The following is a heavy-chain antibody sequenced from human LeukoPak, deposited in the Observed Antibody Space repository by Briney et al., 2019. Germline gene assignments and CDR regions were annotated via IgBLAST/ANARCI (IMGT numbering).Heavy chain of an antibody. Sequence: SETLSLTCTVSGGSISSYYWSWLRQPPGKGLEWIGYIYYSGITNYNPSLKRRVTMSIDPSKNHFSLQLSSVTAADTAVYYCASSHLYSSSWYLSGRFDFWGQGTLVTVSS. CDR2: IYYSGIT. CDR3: ASSHLYSSSWYLSGRFDF. J-gene: IGHJ4*02. V-gene: IGHV4-59*01. CDR1: GGSISSYY. D-gene: IGHD6-13*01.